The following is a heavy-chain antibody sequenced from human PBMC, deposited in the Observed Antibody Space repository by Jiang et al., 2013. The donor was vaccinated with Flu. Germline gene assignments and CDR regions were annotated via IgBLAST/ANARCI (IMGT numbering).Heavy chain of an antibody. CDR1: GGSISSGSYY. V-gene: IGHV4-61*02. J-gene: IGHJ3*02. Sequence: PGLVKPSQTLSLTCTVSGGSISSGSYYWSWIRQPAGKGLEWIGRIYTSGSTNYNPSLKSRVTISVDTSKNQFSLKLSSVTAADTAVYYCARGGAAAGTPHAFDIWGQGTMVTVSS. D-gene: IGHD6-13*01. CDR2: IYTSGST. CDR3: ARGGAAAGTPHAFDI.